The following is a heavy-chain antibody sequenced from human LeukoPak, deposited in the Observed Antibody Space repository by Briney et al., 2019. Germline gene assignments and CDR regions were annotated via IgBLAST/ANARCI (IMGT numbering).Heavy chain of an antibody. J-gene: IGHJ4*02. D-gene: IGHD6-13*01. V-gene: IGHV3-23*01. CDR1: GFTFSSNT. CDR3: TKRTPEYSSSWCLDY. CDR2: IDGSGVTT. Sequence: GGSLRLSCAASGFTFSSNTMSWVRQAPGRGLAWVSAIDGSGVTTFYADSVKGRFTISRDNSKNTLFLQMNSLRAEDTAIHYCTKRTPEYSSSWCLDYWGQGTLVTVSS.